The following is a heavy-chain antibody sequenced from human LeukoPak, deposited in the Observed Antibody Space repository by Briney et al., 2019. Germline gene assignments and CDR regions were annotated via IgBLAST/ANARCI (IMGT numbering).Heavy chain of an antibody. CDR3: AKGKGYYYDSSGYLTD. CDR1: GFTFDDYA. V-gene: IGHV3-9*03. Sequence: PGGSLRLSCAAAGFTFDDYAMHWVRQAPGKGLKWVSGISWNSGSIAYADSVKGRFTNSRDNAKNSLYLQMNSLRAEDMALYYCAKGKGYYYDSSGYLTDWGQGTLVTVSS. CDR2: ISWNSGSI. J-gene: IGHJ4*02. D-gene: IGHD3-22*01.